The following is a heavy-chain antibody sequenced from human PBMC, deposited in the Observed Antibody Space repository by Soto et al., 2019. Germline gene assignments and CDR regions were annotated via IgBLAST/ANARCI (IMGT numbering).Heavy chain of an antibody. D-gene: IGHD2-8*01. CDR2: IIPIFGTA. V-gene: IGHV1-69*13. CDR3: ARDFSPSRRYCTTGVCYGGVGYFDY. CDR1: GGTFSSYT. J-gene: IGHJ4*02. Sequence: SVKVSCKASGGTFSSYTISWVRQAPGQGLEWMGGIIPIFGTANYAQKFQGRVTITADESTSTAYMELSSLRSEDTAVYYCARDFSPSRRYCTTGVCYGGVGYFDYWGQGTLVTVSS.